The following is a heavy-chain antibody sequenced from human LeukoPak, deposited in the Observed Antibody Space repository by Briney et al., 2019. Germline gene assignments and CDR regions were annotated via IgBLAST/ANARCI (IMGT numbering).Heavy chain of an antibody. CDR1: GYTFTGYY. J-gene: IGHJ4*02. Sequence: ASVKVSCKASGYTFTGYYMHWMRQAPGQGLEWMGWINPNSGGTNYAQKFQGRVTMTRDTSISTAYMELSSLRSDDTAVYYCARGGTEASSGDYWGQGTLVTVSS. D-gene: IGHD3-10*01. V-gene: IGHV1-2*02. CDR2: INPNSGGT. CDR3: ARGGTEASSGDY.